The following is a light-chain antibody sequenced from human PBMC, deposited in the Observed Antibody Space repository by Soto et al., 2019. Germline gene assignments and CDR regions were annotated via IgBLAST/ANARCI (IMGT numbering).Light chain of an antibody. CDR1: SSDVGGYNY. CDR3: NSYTRKSTGV. V-gene: IGLV2-14*01. J-gene: IGLJ1*01. Sequence: QSALTQPASVSGSPGQSITISCTGTSSDVGGYNYVSWYQQHPGKAPKLIIYEVSNRPTGVSNRFSGCKSGNKASLTISGRQAEDEAADYCNSYTRKSTGVFGTGTKLTVL. CDR2: EVS.